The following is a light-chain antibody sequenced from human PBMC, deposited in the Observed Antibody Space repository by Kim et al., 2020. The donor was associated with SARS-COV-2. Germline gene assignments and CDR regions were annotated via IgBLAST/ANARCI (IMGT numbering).Light chain of an antibody. CDR2: KDS. J-gene: IGLJ3*02. CDR1: ALPKQY. V-gene: IGLV3-25*03. CDR3: QSADSSGTWV. Sequence: VAPGQTARITCSGDALPKQYAYWYQQKPGQAPVLVIYKDSERPSGIPERFSGSSSGTTVTLTISGVQAEDEADYYCQSADSSGTWVFGGGTQLTVL.